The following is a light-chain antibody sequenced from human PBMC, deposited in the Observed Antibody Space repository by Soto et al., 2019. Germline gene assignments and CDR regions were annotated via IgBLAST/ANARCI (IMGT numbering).Light chain of an antibody. CDR3: SSHGGRNPFYI. J-gene: IGLJ1*01. CDR1: SSDVGAYTY. Sequence: QSALTQPASVSGSPGQSITISCTGTSSDVGAYTYVSWYQQHPVKVPKLIIHEVSNRTSGVSDRFSGSQSGNTASLTISGLKAEDEADYYCSSHGGRNPFYIFGSGTKLTV. V-gene: IGLV2-14*03. CDR2: EVS.